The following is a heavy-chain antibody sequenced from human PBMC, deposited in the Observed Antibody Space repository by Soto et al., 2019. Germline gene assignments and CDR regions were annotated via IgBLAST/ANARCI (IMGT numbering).Heavy chain of an antibody. CDR2: IIPIFGTA. CDR1: GGTFSSYA. J-gene: IGHJ4*02. V-gene: IGHV1-69*13. CDR3: ARVPDSSGWSFQFDY. Sequence: GASVQVSCKASGGTFSSYAISWVRQAPGQGLEWMGGIIPIFGTANYAQKFQGRVTITADESTSTAYMELSSLRSEDTAVYYCARVPDSSGWSFQFDYWGQGTLVTVSS. D-gene: IGHD6-19*01.